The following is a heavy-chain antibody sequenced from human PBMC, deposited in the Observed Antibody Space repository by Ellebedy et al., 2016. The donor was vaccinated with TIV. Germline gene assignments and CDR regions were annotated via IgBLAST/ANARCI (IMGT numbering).Heavy chain of an antibody. J-gene: IGHJ4*02. V-gene: IGHV1-3*01. D-gene: IGHD6-13*01. CDR1: GYTFSTYA. CDR3: AREEIAAANIQPNLDY. CDR2: INAANGNT. Sequence: AASVKVSCKASGYTFSTYAIHWVRQAPGQRLEWMGRINAANGNTKYSQKFQGRVTITRDTSASTAFIGLSSLRSQDTAVYFCAREEIAAANIQPNLDYWGQGTLVTVSS.